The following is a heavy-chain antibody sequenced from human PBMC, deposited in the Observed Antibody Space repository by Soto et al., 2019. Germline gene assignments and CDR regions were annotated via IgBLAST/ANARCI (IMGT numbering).Heavy chain of an antibody. J-gene: IGHJ4*02. CDR2: IYHRGST. Sequence: QVQLQESGPGLVKPSGTLSLTCAVSGGSISSSNWWSWVRQPPGKGLQWIGEIYHRGSTNYIPSLKSRVTISVDKSRNQCSLKLRFGTAADTAVYYCERRWGEGRVDDWGQGTLVTVYS. CDR3: ERRWGEGRVDD. CDR1: GGSISSSNW. V-gene: IGHV4-4*02. D-gene: IGHD3-10*01.